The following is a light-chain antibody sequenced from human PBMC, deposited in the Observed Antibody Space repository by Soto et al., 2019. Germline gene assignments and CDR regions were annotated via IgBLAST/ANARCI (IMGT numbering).Light chain of an antibody. J-gene: IGLJ3*02. Sequence: QTVVTQSSSASASLGSSVKLTCTLSSGHSSYIIAWHQQQPGKAPRYLMKLEGSGSYNKGSGVPDRFSGSSSGADRYLTISNLQSEDEADYYCETWDSNTRVFGGGPKVTVL. CDR2: LEGSGSY. CDR3: ETWDSNTRV. CDR1: SGHSSYI. V-gene: IGLV4-60*03.